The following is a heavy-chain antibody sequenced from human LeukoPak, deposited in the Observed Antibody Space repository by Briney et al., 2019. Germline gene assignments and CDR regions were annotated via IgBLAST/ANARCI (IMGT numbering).Heavy chain of an antibody. V-gene: IGHV3-23*01. CDR1: GFNFAGYT. Sequence: GGSLRLSCAASGFNFAGYTMNWVRQAPGKGLEWVSGIGASGGSTFCADSVKGRFIISRDNSKSTVDLQLNSLRADDTALYYCAKDLGQRWLQSDAFDFWGQGTMVTVSS. D-gene: IGHD5-24*01. J-gene: IGHJ3*01. CDR2: IGASGGST. CDR3: AKDLGQRWLQSDAFDF.